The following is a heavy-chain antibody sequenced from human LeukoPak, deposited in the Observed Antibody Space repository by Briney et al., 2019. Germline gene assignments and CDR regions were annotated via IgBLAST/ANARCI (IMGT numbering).Heavy chain of an antibody. Sequence: SETLSLTCTVSGGSISSYYWSWIRQPPGKGLEWIGYIYYSGSTNYNPSLKGRVTISVDTSKNQFSLKLSSVTAADTAVYYCARLGGGYSSGWYLGYWGQGTLVTVSS. D-gene: IGHD6-19*01. J-gene: IGHJ4*02. CDR2: IYYSGST. CDR3: ARLGGGYSSGWYLGY. V-gene: IGHV4-59*08. CDR1: GGSISSYY.